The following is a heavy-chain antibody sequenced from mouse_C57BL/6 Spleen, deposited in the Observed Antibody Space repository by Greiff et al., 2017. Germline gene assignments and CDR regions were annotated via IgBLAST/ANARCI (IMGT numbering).Heavy chain of an antibody. CDR3: AIPYYDSSYLYYAMDY. CDR2: ISYDGSN. D-gene: IGHD1-1*01. Sequence: DVKLQESGPGLVKPSQSLSLTCSVTGYSITSGYYWNWIRQFPGNKLEWMGYISYDGSNNYNPSLKNRISITRDTSKNQFFLKLNSVTTEDTATYYCAIPYYDSSYLYYAMDYWGQGTSVTVSS. J-gene: IGHJ4*01. CDR1: GYSITSGYY. V-gene: IGHV3-6*01.